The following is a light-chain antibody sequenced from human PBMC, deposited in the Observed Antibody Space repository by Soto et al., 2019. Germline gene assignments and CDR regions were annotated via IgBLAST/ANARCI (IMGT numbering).Light chain of an antibody. Sequence: DIDMTQSPATLSVSAGERVTLTCRASQTVISRLAWYQQRPGKAPRLLIYRASTLKRGVPDRFSGSGSGTEFTLTISSLQSEDSAVYYCQQYNSWAAFGQGTKVDI. CDR1: QTVISR. CDR2: RAS. J-gene: IGKJ1*01. CDR3: QQYNSWAA. V-gene: IGKV1-5*03.